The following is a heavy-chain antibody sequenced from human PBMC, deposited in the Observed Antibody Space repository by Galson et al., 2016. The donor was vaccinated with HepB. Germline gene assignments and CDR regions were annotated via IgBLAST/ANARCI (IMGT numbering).Heavy chain of an antibody. CDR1: GFTFSKAW. J-gene: IGHJ4*02. D-gene: IGHD2-15*01. CDR2: IRSNTDGGTP. V-gene: IGHV3-15*01. Sequence: SLRLSCAASGFTFSKAWMSWVRQAPGKGLEWIGRIRSNTDGGTPDYPAPVKGRFAISRDDSKNTLYLQMSSLKTEDTAVYYCTTEDEEATPFEHWGQGTLVTVSS. CDR3: TTEDEEATPFEH.